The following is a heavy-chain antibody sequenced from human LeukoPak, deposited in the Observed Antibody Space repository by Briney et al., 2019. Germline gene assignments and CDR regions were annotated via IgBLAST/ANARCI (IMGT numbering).Heavy chain of an antibody. CDR3: ARVYSGGSRAFQH. D-gene: IGHD6-19*01. V-gene: IGHV4-30-2*01. J-gene: IGHJ1*01. CDR2: IYHSGST. CDR1: GGSISSGGYY. Sequence: NASETLSLTCTVSGGSISSGGYYWSWIRQPPGKGLEWIGYIYHSGSTYYNPSLKSRVTISVDRSKNQFSLKLSSVTAADTAVYYCARVYSGGSRAFQHWGQGTLVTVSS.